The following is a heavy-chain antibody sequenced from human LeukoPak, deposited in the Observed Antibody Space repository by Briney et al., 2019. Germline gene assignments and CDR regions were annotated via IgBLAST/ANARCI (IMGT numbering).Heavy chain of an antibody. CDR3: ARDFPHRIAAPNEGVWFDP. D-gene: IGHD6-6*01. CDR2: IYTSGST. Sequence: SSETLSLTCTVSGGSISSYYWSWIRQPAGKGLEWIGRIYTSGSTNYNPSLKSRVTMSVDTSKNQFSLKLSSVTAADTAVYYCARDFPHRIAAPNEGVWFDPWGQGTLVTVSS. J-gene: IGHJ5*02. CDR1: GGSISSYY. V-gene: IGHV4-4*07.